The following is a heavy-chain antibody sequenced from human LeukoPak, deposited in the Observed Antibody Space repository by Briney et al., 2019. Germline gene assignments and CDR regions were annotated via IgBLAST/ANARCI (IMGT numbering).Heavy chain of an antibody. Sequence: GGSLRLSCAASGFTFSSYSMNWVRQAPGKGLEWVSSISSSSSYIYYADSVKGRFTISRDNSKNTLYLQMNSLRAEDTAVYYCARGSHYYDSSGYYISGYWGQGTLVTVSS. J-gene: IGHJ4*02. D-gene: IGHD3-22*01. CDR1: GFTFSSYS. V-gene: IGHV3-21*01. CDR3: ARGSHYYDSSGYYISGY. CDR2: ISSSSSYI.